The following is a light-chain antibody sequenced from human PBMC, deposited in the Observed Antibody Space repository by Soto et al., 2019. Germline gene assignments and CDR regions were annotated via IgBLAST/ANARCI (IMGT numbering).Light chain of an antibody. J-gene: IGKJ2*01. CDR2: DVT. CDR3: HHRYNRPPYT. CDR1: QTVSSY. V-gene: IGKV3-11*01. Sequence: EIVLTQSPATLSLSPGERATLSCRASQTVSSYLAWYQQKPGQAPRLLIYDVTNRATGIPDRFSGSGSGTDFTLTISSLEPEDVAVYYGHHRYNRPPYTFGQGTKLEIK.